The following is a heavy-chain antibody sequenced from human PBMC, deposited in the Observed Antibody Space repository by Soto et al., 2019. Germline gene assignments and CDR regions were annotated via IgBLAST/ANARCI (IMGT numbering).Heavy chain of an antibody. D-gene: IGHD4-17*01. Sequence: GGSLRLSCAASGFTFSNDCINWVRQAPGKGLEWVSAISGSGGSTYYADSVKGRFTISRDNSKNTLYLQMNSLRAEDTAVYYCAKSPAFDYGDERNDAFDIWGQGTMVTVSS. CDR2: ISGSGGST. CDR3: AKSPAFDYGDERNDAFDI. V-gene: IGHV3-23*01. CDR1: GFTFSNDC. J-gene: IGHJ3*02.